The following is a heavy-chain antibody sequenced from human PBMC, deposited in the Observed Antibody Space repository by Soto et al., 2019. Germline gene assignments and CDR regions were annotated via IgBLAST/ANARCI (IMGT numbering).Heavy chain of an antibody. J-gene: IGHJ6*02. Sequence: QVHLVQSGDEVKKPGASVKVSCKASGYIFVNYGIAWVRQAPGQGLEWMGWISPYTGNTHSATKVQGRLTMTTDTSTCTAYMDMGRLTSEDTAVYYCVMVGNYVTPIPQDVWGQGTTVTVSS. D-gene: IGHD3-16*01. CDR1: GYIFVNYG. V-gene: IGHV1-18*01. CDR3: VMVGNYVTPIPQDV. CDR2: ISPYTGNT.